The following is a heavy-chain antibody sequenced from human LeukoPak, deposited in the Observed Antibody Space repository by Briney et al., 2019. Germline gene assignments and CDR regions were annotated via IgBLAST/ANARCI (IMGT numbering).Heavy chain of an antibody. CDR1: GSSISSYY. Sequence: SETLSLTCTVSGSSISSYYWSWIRQPPGKGLEWIGYIYYSGSTNYNPSLKSRVTISVDTSKNQFSLKLSSVTAADTAVYYCARRLMDRSLWFGELPPRPFDYWGQGTLVTVSS. CDR2: IYYSGST. J-gene: IGHJ4*02. V-gene: IGHV4-59*08. CDR3: ARRLMDRSLWFGELPPRPFDY. D-gene: IGHD3-10*01.